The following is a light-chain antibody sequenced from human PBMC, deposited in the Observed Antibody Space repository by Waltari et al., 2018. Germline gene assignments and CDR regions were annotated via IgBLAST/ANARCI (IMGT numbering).Light chain of an antibody. V-gene: IGLV1-40*01. CDR2: GNN. CDR1: SSNIGAAYD. CDR3: QSYDSSLSVV. Sequence: QSVLTQPPSVSGAPGQRVTISCTGSSSNIGAAYDVPWYQQLPGTAPKLLIYGNNNRPSGVPDRFSGSKSGTSASLAINGLQAEDEADYYCQSYDSSLSVVFGGGTKLTVL. J-gene: IGLJ2*01.